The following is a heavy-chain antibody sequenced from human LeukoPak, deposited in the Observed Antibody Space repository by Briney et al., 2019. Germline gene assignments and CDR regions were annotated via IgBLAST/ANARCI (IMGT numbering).Heavy chain of an antibody. D-gene: IGHD6-13*01. CDR3: ARFCGYSSSWYLGLYYYYYGMDV. V-gene: IGHV3-23*01. CDR2: ITGSGATT. J-gene: IGHJ6*02. Sequence: GGSLRLSCAASQFTFSSSGMAWVRQSPEKGLEWVSAITGSGATTYYADSVKGRFTISRDNSKSTVSLQMNSLRAEDTAVYYCARFCGYSSSWYLGLYYYYYGMDVWGQGTTVTVSS. CDR1: QFTFSSSG.